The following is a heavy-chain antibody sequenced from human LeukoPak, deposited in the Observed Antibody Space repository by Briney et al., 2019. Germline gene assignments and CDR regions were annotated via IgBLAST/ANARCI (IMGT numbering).Heavy chain of an antibody. J-gene: IGHJ4*02. Sequence: SETLSLTCTVSGGSISSGGYYWSWIRQHPGKGLEWIGYIYYSGSTHYNPSLKSRVTISVDTSKNQFSLKLSSVTAADTAVYYCARGDAEAYYDFWSGYCPDYWGQGTLVTVSS. CDR3: ARGDAEAYYDFWSGYCPDY. CDR1: GGSISSGGYY. D-gene: IGHD3-3*01. V-gene: IGHV4-31*03. CDR2: IYYSGST.